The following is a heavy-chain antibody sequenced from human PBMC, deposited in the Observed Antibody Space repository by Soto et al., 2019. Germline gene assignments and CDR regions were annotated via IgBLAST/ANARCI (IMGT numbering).Heavy chain of an antibody. J-gene: IGHJ3*01. CDR1: GYRFSSYW. D-gene: IGHD6-6*01. V-gene: IGHV5-51*01. Sequence: GEALKISCKGSGYRFSSYWIGWVRQMPGKGLEWMGIIYAGDSDTRYSPSFQGQVTISADKSFSTAYLQWSSLKASDTAMYYCARQEYSSWSPAFDFWGQGTMVTVSS. CDR2: IYAGDSDT. CDR3: ARQEYSSWSPAFDF.